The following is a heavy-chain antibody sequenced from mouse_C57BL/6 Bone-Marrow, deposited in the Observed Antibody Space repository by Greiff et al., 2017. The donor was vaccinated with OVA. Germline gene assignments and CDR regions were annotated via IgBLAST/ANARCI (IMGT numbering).Heavy chain of an antibody. V-gene: IGHV1-52*01. Sequence: QVQLQQPGAELVRPGSSVKLSCKASGYTFTSYWMHWVKQRPIQGLEWIGNIDPSDSETLYNQKFKDKATLTVDKSSSTAYMQLSSLTSEDSAVYYCARGGDDSWGQGTLVTVSA. J-gene: IGHJ3*01. CDR3: ARGGDDS. CDR1: GYTFTSYW. D-gene: IGHD2-3*01. CDR2: IDPSDSET.